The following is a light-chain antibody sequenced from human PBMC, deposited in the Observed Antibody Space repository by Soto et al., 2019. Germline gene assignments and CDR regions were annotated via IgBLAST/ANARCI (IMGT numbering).Light chain of an antibody. J-gene: IGLJ2*01. CDR2: GNS. CDR3: QSYDSSLNVV. V-gene: IGLV1-40*01. Sequence: QSVLTQPPSVSGAPGQRVTISCTGSSSNIGAGYDVHWYQQLPGTAPKLLIYGNSHRPSGVPDRFSGSKSGTSASLAITGLQAEDEADYYCQSYDSSLNVVFGGGTKVTVL. CDR1: SSNIGAGYD.